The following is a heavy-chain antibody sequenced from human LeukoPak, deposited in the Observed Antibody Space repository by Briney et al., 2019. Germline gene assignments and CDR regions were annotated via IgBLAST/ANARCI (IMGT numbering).Heavy chain of an antibody. Sequence: SETLSLTCTVSGGSISSHFWSWIRQSPGKGLEYIGYIYYSGSTNYNPSLKSRVTISIDTSKNQFSLKLRSVTAADTAVYFCARDGGRRGWFDPWGQGTLVTVSS. J-gene: IGHJ5*02. V-gene: IGHV4-59*11. CDR1: GGSISSHF. CDR2: IYYSGST. CDR3: ARDGGRRGWFDP.